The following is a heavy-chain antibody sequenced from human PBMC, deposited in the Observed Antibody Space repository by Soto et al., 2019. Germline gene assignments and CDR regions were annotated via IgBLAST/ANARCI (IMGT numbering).Heavy chain of an antibody. CDR3: ARKYCSGGSCYVNWFDP. J-gene: IGHJ5*02. V-gene: IGHV4-31*02. Sequence: PSETLSLTCTVSGGSISSGGYYWGWIRQHPGKGLEWIGYIYYSGSTYYNPSLKSRVTISVDTSKNQFSLKLSSVTAADTAVYYCARKYCSGGSCYVNWFDPWGQGTLVTVSS. CDR1: GGSISSGGYY. D-gene: IGHD2-15*01. CDR2: IYYSGST.